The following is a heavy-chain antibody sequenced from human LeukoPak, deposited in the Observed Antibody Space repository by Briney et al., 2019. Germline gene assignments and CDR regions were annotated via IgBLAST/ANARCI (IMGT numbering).Heavy chain of an antibody. CDR3: ARRIYDTSGDYMDV. Sequence: GESLKISCKGSGYSFTNYWIGWVRQMPGKGLEWMGIIYPGDSDTKYSPSFQGRVTISADKSISTDYLQWRSLKASDTAMYYCARRIYDTSGDYMDVWGKGTTVTVSS. V-gene: IGHV5-51*01. CDR2: IYPGDSDT. D-gene: IGHD3-22*01. J-gene: IGHJ6*03. CDR1: GYSFTNYW.